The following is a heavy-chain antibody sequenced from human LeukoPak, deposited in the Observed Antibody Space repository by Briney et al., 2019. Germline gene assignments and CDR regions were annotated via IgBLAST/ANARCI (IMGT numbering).Heavy chain of an antibody. CDR2: IYSGGST. V-gene: IGHV3-53*01. CDR1: GFTVSSNY. J-gene: IGHJ4*02. CDR3: ARHRYYYDSSGYLNYFDY. Sequence: GGSLRLSCAASGFTVSSNYMSWVRQAPGKGLEWVPVIYSGGSTYYADSVKGRFTISRDNSKNTLYLQMNSLRAEDTAVYYCARHRYYYDSSGYLNYFDYWGQGTLVTVSS. D-gene: IGHD3-22*01.